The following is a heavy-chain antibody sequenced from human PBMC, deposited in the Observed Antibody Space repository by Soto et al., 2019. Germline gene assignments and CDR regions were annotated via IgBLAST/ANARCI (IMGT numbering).Heavy chain of an antibody. J-gene: IGHJ5*02. D-gene: IGHD5-12*01. CDR1: GYTFTGYY. CDR3: ARALDIVGTIEDNWFDP. Sequence: ALLTVSCKASGYTFTGYYIHWVRQAPGPGLEWMRWINPNSGGTNYAQKFQGWVTMTRDTSISTAYMEMSRLRSDDTALYYWARALDIVGTIEDNWFDPWGQGTLVTVS. V-gene: IGHV1-2*04. CDR2: INPNSGGT.